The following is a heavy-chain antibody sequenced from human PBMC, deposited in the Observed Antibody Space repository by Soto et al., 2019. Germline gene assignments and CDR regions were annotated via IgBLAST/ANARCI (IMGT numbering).Heavy chain of an antibody. CDR1: GLPFSSHA. D-gene: IGHD4-17*01. J-gene: IGHJ4*02. CDR2: ISISGGNT. V-gene: IGHV3-23*01. Sequence: EVQLLESGGGLVQPGGSLRLSCAASGLPFSSHAMSWVRQAPGKGLEWVSSISISGGNTYYADSVRGRFTISRDNSKNTLYLYMNSLTAEDTAIYYCANEIRPNDYWGQGTLVTVSS. CDR3: ANEIRPNDY.